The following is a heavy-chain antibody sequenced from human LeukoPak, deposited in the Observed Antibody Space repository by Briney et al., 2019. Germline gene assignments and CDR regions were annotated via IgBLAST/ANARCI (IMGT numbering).Heavy chain of an antibody. CDR1: GFTFSSYA. Sequence: GGSLRLSCAASGFTFSSYAMSWVRQAPGKGLEWVSAISGSGGSTYYADSAKGRFTISRDNSKNTLYLQMNSLRAEDTAVYYCAKRHSSGWWVFDYWGQGTLVTVSS. V-gene: IGHV3-23*01. J-gene: IGHJ4*02. CDR2: ISGSGGST. D-gene: IGHD6-19*01. CDR3: AKRHSSGWWVFDY.